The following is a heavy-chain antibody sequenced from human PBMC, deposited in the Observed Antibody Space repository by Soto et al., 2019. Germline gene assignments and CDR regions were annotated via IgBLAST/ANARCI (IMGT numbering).Heavy chain of an antibody. Sequence: GGSLRLSCTASGFTFSKAYMNWVRQAPGKGLEWVGQIDSKIDADKTDFAAPVKGRFTLSRDDSKNTVYLQMNGLEIEDTAMYYCTTDPGDFWSGYYGWYYYYYGMDVWGQGTTVTVSS. CDR1: GFTFSKAY. D-gene: IGHD3-3*01. CDR3: TTDPGDFWSGYYGWYYYYYGMDV. CDR2: IDSKIDADKT. V-gene: IGHV3-15*04. J-gene: IGHJ6*02.